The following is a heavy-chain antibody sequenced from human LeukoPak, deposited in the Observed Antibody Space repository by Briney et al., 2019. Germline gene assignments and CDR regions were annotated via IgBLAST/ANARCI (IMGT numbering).Heavy chain of an antibody. CDR3: ARNLDYGDYHYLFDY. D-gene: IGHD4-17*01. Sequence: GESLKIPCKGSGYSFTSYWIGWVRQMPGKGLEWMGIIYPGDSDTRYSPSFQGQVTISADKSISTAYLQWSSLKASDTAMYYCARNLDYGDYHYLFDYWGQGTLVTVSS. CDR2: IYPGDSDT. J-gene: IGHJ4*02. V-gene: IGHV5-51*01. CDR1: GYSFTSYW.